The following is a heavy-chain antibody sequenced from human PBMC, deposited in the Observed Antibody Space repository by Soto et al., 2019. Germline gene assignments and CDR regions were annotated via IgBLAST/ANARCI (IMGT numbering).Heavy chain of an antibody. D-gene: IGHD5-12*01. V-gene: IGHV4-34*01. CDR3: ARGQEGVVATH. J-gene: IGHJ4*02. CDR2: VKDGGHT. Sequence: QVQLQQWGAGLLKPSETLSLNCAVTGGSLSGYYWSWIRQPPGKGLEWIGEVKDGGHTNYSPSLRGRVTIPSDTATNQFSLRLNSVTAADTGVDYCARGQEGVVATHWDQGSLVAVSS. CDR1: GGSLSGYY.